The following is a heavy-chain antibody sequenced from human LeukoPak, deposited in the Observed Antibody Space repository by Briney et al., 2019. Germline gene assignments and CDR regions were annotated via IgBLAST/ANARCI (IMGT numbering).Heavy chain of an antibody. CDR2: ISSSGSTI. CDR1: EFTFSSYY. CDR3: ARRRYNWNAIDY. Sequence: GGSLRLSCAAFEFTFSSYYMNWVRQAPGKGLEWISYISSSGSTIYYADSVKGRFTISRDNAKNSLYLQMNSLRAEDTAVYYCARRRYNWNAIDYWGQGTLVTVSS. V-gene: IGHV3-48*03. D-gene: IGHD1-20*01. J-gene: IGHJ4*02.